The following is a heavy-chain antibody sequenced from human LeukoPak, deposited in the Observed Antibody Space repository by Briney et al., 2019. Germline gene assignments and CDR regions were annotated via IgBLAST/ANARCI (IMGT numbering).Heavy chain of an antibody. J-gene: IGHJ4*02. CDR3: ASGGSGDWTL. CDR2: ISSSSSYI. D-gene: IGHD2-21*02. V-gene: IGHV3-21*06. CDR1: GFTFSSYS. Sequence: NPGGSLRLSCAASGFTFSSYSMNWVRQAPGKGLEWVSSISSSSSYIYYADSVEGRFTISRDNAKNSLYLQMNSLRVEDTAVYYCASGGSGDWTLGGQGTLVTVSP.